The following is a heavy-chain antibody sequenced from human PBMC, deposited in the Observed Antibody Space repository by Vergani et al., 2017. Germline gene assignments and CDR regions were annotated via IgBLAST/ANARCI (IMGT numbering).Heavy chain of an antibody. CDR1: GFTFSSYA. J-gene: IGHJ3*02. CDR2: ISYDGSNK. Sequence: QVQLVESGGGVVQPGRSLRLSCAASGFTFSSYAMHWVRQAPGKGLEWVAVISYDGSNKYYADSVKGRFTISRDNSKNTLYLQMNSLRAEDTAVYYCARRGSVVGAFDIWGQGTMVTVSS. CDR3: ARRGSVVGAFDI. V-gene: IGHV3-30-3*01. D-gene: IGHD2-2*01.